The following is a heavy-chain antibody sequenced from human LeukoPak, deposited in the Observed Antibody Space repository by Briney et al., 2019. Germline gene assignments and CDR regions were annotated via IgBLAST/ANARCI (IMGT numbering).Heavy chain of an antibody. V-gene: IGHV3-23*01. J-gene: IGHJ4*02. D-gene: IGHD6-19*01. CDR1: GFTFSSYA. CDR2: ISGSGGST. CDR3: ANCKRLVREINPLDY. Sequence: GGSLRLSCAASGFTFSSYAMSWVRQAPGKGLEWVSAISGSGGSTYYADSVKGRFTISRDNSKNTLYLQMNSLRAEDTAVYYCANCKRLVREINPLDYWGQGTLVTVSS.